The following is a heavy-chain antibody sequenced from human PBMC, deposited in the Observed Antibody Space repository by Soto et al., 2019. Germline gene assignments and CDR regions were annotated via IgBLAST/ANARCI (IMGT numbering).Heavy chain of an antibody. CDR1: GGSISSGDYY. D-gene: IGHD3-16*01. CDR3: ARRGDVGAGDNWFDP. V-gene: IGHV4-30-4*01. CDR2: IYYSGTT. J-gene: IGHJ5*02. Sequence: QVQLQESGPGLVKPSQTLSLTCTVSGGSISSGDYYWSWIRQPPGKGLEWIGYIYYSGTTYYNPSLKRRVTLSVDTSMNQFSLKLSSVTAADTAVYYCARRGDVGAGDNWFDPWGQGTLVTVSS.